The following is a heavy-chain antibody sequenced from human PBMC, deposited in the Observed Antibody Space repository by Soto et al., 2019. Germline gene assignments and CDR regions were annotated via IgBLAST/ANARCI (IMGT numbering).Heavy chain of an antibody. Sequence: QVQRVQSGAEVKKPGSSVTVSCKASGGTFSSYAISWVRQAPGPGLEWMGGIIPIFGTANYAQKFQGRVTITADESTSTAYMELSSLRSEDTAVYYCATIPYSSSWAFGVDYWGQGTLVNVSS. J-gene: IGHJ4*02. CDR3: ATIPYSSSWAFGVDY. CDR1: GGTFSSYA. V-gene: IGHV1-69*01. D-gene: IGHD6-13*01. CDR2: IIPIFGTA.